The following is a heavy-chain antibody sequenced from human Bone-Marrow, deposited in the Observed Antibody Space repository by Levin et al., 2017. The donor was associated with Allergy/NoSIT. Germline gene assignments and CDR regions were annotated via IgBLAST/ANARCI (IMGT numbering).Heavy chain of an antibody. V-gene: IGHV3-74*01. CDR3: ARGGVAEWFDP. D-gene: IGHD3-3*01. J-gene: IGHJ5*02. CDR1: GFTFTIYW. Sequence: SCAASGFTFTIYWMHWVRQAPGKGLVWVSRINSDGSITSLADAVKGRFTISRDNAKNMMYLQMNSLRAEDTAVYYCARGGVAEWFDPWGQGTLVTVSS. CDR2: INSDGSIT.